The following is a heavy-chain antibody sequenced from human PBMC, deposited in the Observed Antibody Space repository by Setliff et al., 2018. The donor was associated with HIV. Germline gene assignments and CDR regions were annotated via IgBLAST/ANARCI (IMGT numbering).Heavy chain of an antibody. CDR2: IYSGGST. Sequence: SETLSLTCTVSGGSIGGYYWSWIRQPPGTGLEWLGCIYSGGSTNYNPSLESRVTISLDTSNNQFSLRLTSVTAADTAVYYCATGRSYGSAYDAFDVWGPGTMVTVSS. CDR3: ATGRSYGSAYDAFDV. V-gene: IGHV4-4*08. J-gene: IGHJ3*01. D-gene: IGHD3-10*01. CDR1: GGSIGGYY.